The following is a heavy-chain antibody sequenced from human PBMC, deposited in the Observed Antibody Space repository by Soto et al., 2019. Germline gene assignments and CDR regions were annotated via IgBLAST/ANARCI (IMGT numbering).Heavy chain of an antibody. CDR1: GGSISSYY. CDR3: ARESFYDSGGFHGFDY. V-gene: IGHV4-59*01. J-gene: IGHJ4*02. Sequence: QVQLQESGPGLVKPSETLSLTCTVSGGSISSYYWSWIRQPPGKGLEWIGYIYYSGSTNYNPSLKCPAARSXDTXKXPFSLKLSSVTAADTAVYYCARESFYDSGGFHGFDYWGQGTLVTVSS. D-gene: IGHD3-22*01. CDR2: IYYSGST.